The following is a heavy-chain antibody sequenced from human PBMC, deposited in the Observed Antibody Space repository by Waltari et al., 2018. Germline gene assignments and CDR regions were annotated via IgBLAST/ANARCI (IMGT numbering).Heavy chain of an antibody. V-gene: IGHV3-21*01. D-gene: IGHD3-16*01. CDR1: GFTFSSYS. CDR3: ASTRSWYGGYYYGMDV. J-gene: IGHJ6*02. Sequence: EVQLVESGGGLVKPGGSLRLSCAASGFTFSSYSMNWVRQAPGKGLEWVSSISSSSSYIYYADAVKGRFTISRDNAKNALYLQMNSLRAEDTAVYYWASTRSWYGGYYYGMDVWGQGTTVTVSS. CDR2: ISSSSSYI.